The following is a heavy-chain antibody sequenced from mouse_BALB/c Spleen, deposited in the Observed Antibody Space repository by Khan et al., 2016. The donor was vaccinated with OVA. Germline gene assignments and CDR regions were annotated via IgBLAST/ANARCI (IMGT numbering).Heavy chain of an antibody. CDR2: INYSGNT. V-gene: IGHV3-2*02. CDR1: GYSITSEYA. J-gene: IGHJ3*01. CDR3: TRKDYYDYDPFPY. D-gene: IGHD2-4*01. Sequence: VQLKQSGPGLVKPSQSLSLTCTVTGYSITSEYAWNWIRQFSGNKLEWMGYINYSGNTRFNPSLKSRTSITRDTSKNQFFLQLNSVTTEDTATYYCTRKDYYDYDPFPYWGQGTLVTVPA.